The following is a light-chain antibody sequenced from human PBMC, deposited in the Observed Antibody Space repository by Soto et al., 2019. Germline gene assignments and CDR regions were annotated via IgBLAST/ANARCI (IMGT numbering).Light chain of an antibody. Sequence: EIVLTQSPATLSLSPGERAILSCRASQSVSTFLAWFQQKPGQPPRLLIYGASSRASGIRDSFSGSGSGTDFTLTISRLEPEDFAVYYCQQYATSPSTFGQGTKLEIK. V-gene: IGKV3-20*01. CDR3: QQYATSPST. CDR1: QSVSTF. J-gene: IGKJ2*01. CDR2: GAS.